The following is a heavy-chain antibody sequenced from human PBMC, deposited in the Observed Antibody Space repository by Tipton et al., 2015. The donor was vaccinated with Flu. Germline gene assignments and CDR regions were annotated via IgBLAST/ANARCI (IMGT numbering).Heavy chain of an antibody. Sequence: TLSLTCTVPGGSISSDTYYWGWIRQPAGKGLEWIGRIYSSGSTNYNPSLKSRVTMSVETSKNQFSLKLTSVTAADTAVYHCARYCRGGNCYNYWGQGTLVAVSS. CDR1: GGSISSDTYY. D-gene: IGHD2-15*01. CDR2: IYSSGST. V-gene: IGHV4-61*02. CDR3: ARYCRGGNCYNY. J-gene: IGHJ4*02.